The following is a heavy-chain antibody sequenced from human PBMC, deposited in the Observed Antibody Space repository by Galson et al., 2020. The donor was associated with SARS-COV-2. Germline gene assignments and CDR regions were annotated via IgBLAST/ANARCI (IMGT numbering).Heavy chain of an antibody. CDR1: GGSISSSNW. CDR3: ASIAARHAYYFDY. J-gene: IGHJ4*02. D-gene: IGHD6-6*01. V-gene: IGHV4-4*02. Sequence: SETLSLTCAVSGGSISSSNWWSWVRQPPGKGLEWIGEIYHSGSTNYNPSLKSRVTISVDKSKNQFSLKLSSVTAADTAVYYCASIAARHAYYFDYWGQGTLVTVSS. CDR2: IYHSGST.